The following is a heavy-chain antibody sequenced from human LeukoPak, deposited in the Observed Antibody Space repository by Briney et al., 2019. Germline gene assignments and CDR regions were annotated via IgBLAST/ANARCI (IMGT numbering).Heavy chain of an antibody. CDR2: INTNTGNP. Sequence: ASVKVSCKASGYTFTSYAMNWVRQAPGQGLQWMGWINTNTGNPTYAQGFTGRFVFSLDTSVSTAYLQISSLKAEDTAVYYCARQVEVVPGTILFYYGMDVWGQGTTVTVSS. CDR3: ARQVEVVPGTILFYYGMDV. J-gene: IGHJ6*02. D-gene: IGHD2-2*01. V-gene: IGHV7-4-1*02. CDR1: GYTFTSYA.